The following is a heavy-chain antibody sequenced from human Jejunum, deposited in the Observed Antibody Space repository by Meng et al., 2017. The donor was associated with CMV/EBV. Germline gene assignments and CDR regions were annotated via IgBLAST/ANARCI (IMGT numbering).Heavy chain of an antibody. J-gene: IGHJ6*02. D-gene: IGHD2-2*01. CDR3: ARGDCSSATCSVYYYGLDV. V-gene: IGHV3-30-3*01. Sequence: YAMHWVRQAPGKGLEWVALISYDGINEYYVDSVKGRFTISRDNSKNTLDLQMNSLRAEDTAMYYCARGDCSSATCSVYYYGLDVWGQGTTVTVSS. CDR1: YA. CDR2: ISYDGINE.